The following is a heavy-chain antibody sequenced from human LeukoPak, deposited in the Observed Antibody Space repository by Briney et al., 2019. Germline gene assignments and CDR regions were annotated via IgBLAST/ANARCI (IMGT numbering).Heavy chain of an antibody. D-gene: IGHD6-13*01. CDR2: ISSSSSYI. J-gene: IGHJ4*02. V-gene: IGHV3-21*01. CDR1: GFTFSSYS. CDR3: SRDWHLYSSSWSYFEF. Sequence: GGSLRLSCAASGFTFSSYSMNWVRQAPGKGLEWVSSISSSSSYIYYADSVKGRFTISRDNAKNSLYLQMNSLRDEDTAVYYCSRDWHLYSSSWSYFEFWGQGTLVSVFS.